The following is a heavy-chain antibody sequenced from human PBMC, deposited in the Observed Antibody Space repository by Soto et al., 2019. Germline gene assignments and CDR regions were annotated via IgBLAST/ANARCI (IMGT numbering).Heavy chain of an antibody. J-gene: IGHJ4*02. CDR1: GGPISSYY. Sequence: TSETLSLTCTVSGGPISSYYWSWIRQSPGKGLEWIGYFYNSGSTNNNPSLKSRVTISVDTSKNQFSLKLTSVIAADTAVYYCARHGPGGSYSDYWGQGTLVTVSS. CDR3: ARHGPGGSYSDY. V-gene: IGHV4-59*08. D-gene: IGHD1-26*01. CDR2: FYNSGST.